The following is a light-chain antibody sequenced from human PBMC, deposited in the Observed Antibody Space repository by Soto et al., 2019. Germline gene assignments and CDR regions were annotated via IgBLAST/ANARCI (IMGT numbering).Light chain of an antibody. CDR1: SGHTSYA. V-gene: IGLV4-69*01. Sequence: QSVLTQSPSASASLGASVKLTCTLSSGHTSYAIAWHQQQPEKGPRYLMKLKSDGSHNKGDGIPDRFSGSSSGAERYLTISSLQSEDEADYYCQTWDTGIRVFGGGTQLTVL. J-gene: IGLJ3*02. CDR3: QTWDTGIRV. CDR2: LKSDGSH.